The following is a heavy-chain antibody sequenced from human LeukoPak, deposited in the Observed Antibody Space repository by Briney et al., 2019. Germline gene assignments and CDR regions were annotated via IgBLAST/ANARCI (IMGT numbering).Heavy chain of an antibody. CDR3: ARKYCTSASCYSLRGFYMDV. CDR1: GFTFSTYW. D-gene: IGHD2-2*01. V-gene: IGHV3-7*01. CDR2: IKEDGSEK. J-gene: IGHJ6*03. Sequence: GGSLILSCAASGFTFSTYWMTWVRRAPGKGLEWVANIKEDGSEKYYVDVVKGRFTISRDNAKNSLYLQMNGLRAEDTAVYYCARKYCTSASCYSLRGFYMDVWGKGTTVTVSS.